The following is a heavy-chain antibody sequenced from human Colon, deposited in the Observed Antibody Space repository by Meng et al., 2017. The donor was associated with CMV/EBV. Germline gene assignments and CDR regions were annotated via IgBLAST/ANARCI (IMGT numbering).Heavy chain of an antibody. D-gene: IGHD3-10*01. CDR1: GNTLSTYV. CDR3: ATGGSPFFNP. Sequence: QLVHANTEVKKPGDSVKVSCKASGNTLSTYVISWVRQAPGQGLEWMGWISANNGNTNYGKKFQGRVTMTTDTSTNTAYMELRSLRSDDTAVYYCATGGSPFFNPWGQGTLVTVSS. V-gene: IGHV1-18*01. J-gene: IGHJ5*02. CDR2: ISANNGNT.